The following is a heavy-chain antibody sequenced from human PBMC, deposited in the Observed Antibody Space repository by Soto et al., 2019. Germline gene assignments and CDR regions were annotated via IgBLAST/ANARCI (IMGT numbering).Heavy chain of an antibody. D-gene: IGHD6-6*01. J-gene: IGHJ6*04. CDR1: GFTFSSYW. CDR3: ARRRPRGEYSGSSGRTYYYYGMDV. V-gene: IGHV3-74*01. Sequence: GGSLRLSCAASGFTFSSYWMHWVRRAPGRGLVWVSRIKSDGSSTSYADSVKGRFTISRDNAKNTLYLQMNTLRAEDTAVYYCARRRPRGEYSGSSGRTYYYYGMDVWVKGTTGTVSS. CDR2: IKSDGSST.